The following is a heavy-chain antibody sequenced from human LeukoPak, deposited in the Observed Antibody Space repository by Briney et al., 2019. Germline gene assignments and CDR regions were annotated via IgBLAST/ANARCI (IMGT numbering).Heavy chain of an antibody. D-gene: IGHD3-10*01. V-gene: IGHV1-46*01. CDR3: ARGLMV. Sequence: GASVKVSCKASGFTFTNYNMHWVRQAPGQGLEWMGIINPSGGSTNYAQNFQARVTITRNTSISTAYMELSSLRSEDTAVYYCARGLMVWGQGTLVTVSS. CDR1: GFTFTNYN. J-gene: IGHJ4*02. CDR2: INPSGGST.